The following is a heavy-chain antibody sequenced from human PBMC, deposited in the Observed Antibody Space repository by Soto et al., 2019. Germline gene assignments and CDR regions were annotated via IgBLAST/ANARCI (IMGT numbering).Heavy chain of an antibody. CDR3: ARRIRYSSGWDFDY. Sequence: GASVKVSCQASGDTFIRDAFSWVRQAPGQRLEWMGALIPMFGSANYAQLFQGRVTITADKSTTTTYMELRSLRSEDTAVYYCARRIRYSSGWDFDYWGQGTLVTVSS. J-gene: IGHJ4*02. D-gene: IGHD6-19*01. CDR1: GDTFIRDA. CDR2: LIPMFGSA. V-gene: IGHV1-69*06.